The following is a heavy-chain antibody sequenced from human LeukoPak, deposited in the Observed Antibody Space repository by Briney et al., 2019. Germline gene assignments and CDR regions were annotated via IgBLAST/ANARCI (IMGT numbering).Heavy chain of an antibody. CDR3: ARNYLGLT. Sequence: PGGSLRLSCAASGFTFSSYDMHWVRQTPGAGLEWVAAVSSDGSNKYYADSVKGRFAISRDNSKNTLYLQMNSLRAEDTAVFYCARNYLGLTWGQGTLVTVSS. CDR1: GFTFSSYD. D-gene: IGHD5-24*01. V-gene: IGHV3-30*09. CDR2: VSSDGSNK. J-gene: IGHJ5*02.